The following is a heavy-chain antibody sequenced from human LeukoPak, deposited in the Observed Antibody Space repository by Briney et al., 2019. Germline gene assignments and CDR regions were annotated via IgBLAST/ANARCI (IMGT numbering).Heavy chain of an antibody. CDR2: IWYDGSNK. CDR3: ARDIEWSSGGEYIDY. Sequence: GGSLRLSCAASGFTFSSYGMHWVRQAPGKGLEWVAVIWYDGSNKYYADSVKGRFTISRDNSKNTLYLQMNSLRAEDTAVYYCARDIEWSSGGEYIDYWGRGTLVTVSS. J-gene: IGHJ4*02. D-gene: IGHD6-19*01. CDR1: GFTFSSYG. V-gene: IGHV3-33*01.